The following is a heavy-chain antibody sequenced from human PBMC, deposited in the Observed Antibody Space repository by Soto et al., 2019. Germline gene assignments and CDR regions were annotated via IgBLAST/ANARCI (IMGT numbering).Heavy chain of an antibody. D-gene: IGHD6-13*01. J-gene: IGHJ5*02. Sequence: TLSLTCAVSGGSISSGGYSWSWIRQPPGKGLEWIGYIYHSGSTYYNPSLKSRVTISVDRSKNQFPLKLSSVTAADTAVYYCARSSSYSSSWYRFDPWGQGTLVTVSS. V-gene: IGHV4-30-2*01. CDR3: ARSSSYSSSWYRFDP. CDR1: GGSISSGGYS. CDR2: IYHSGST.